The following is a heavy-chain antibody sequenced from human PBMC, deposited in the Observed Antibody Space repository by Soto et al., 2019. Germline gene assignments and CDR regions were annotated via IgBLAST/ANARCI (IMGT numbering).Heavy chain of an antibody. CDR1: GCSISSGNYY. D-gene: IGHD4-17*01. CDR2: ISYSGTT. CDR3: ATMGTPVTGLYYFDY. V-gene: IGHV4-30-4*01. Sequence: SETLSLTCTFSGCSISSGNYYWSWIRQPPGKGLEWIGFISYSGTTHYSASLRSRVSISVDTPKNQFSLDLSSVTAADTAVYYCATMGTPVTGLYYFDYWGQGTLVTVSS. J-gene: IGHJ4*02.